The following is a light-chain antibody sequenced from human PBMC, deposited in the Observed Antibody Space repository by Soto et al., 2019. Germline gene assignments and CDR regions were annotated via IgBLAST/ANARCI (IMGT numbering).Light chain of an antibody. J-gene: IGKJ1*01. CDR3: QKYKSAPWT. CDR2: AAY. Sequence: DIQMTQSPSSLSASVGDRVTITCRASQGSSNYLDWYQQKPGKVPKLLIYAAYTLQSGVPSRFSDSGSGTDFTLTISRLQHEDVTTYYCQKYKSAPWTFGQGTKVEIK. CDR1: QGSSNY. V-gene: IGKV1-27*01.